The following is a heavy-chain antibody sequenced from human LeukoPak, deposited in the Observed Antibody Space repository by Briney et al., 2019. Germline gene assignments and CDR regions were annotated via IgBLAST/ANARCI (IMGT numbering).Heavy chain of an antibody. CDR3: ARGYYGSGSHCCHMDV. V-gene: IGHV4-34*01. CDR2: IIHSGST. J-gene: IGHJ6*03. D-gene: IGHD3-10*01. CDR1: GGSFGGYY. Sequence: PSETLSLTCAVYGGSFGGYYGSWVRQPPGKGLEWVGEIIHSGSTNYNSSLKSRVTISVDASKNQFSLKLSSVTAADTAVYYCARGYYGSGSHCCHMDVWGKGTTITVS.